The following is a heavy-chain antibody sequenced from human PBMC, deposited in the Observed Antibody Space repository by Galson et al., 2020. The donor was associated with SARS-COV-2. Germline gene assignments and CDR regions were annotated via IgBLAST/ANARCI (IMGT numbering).Heavy chain of an antibody. CDR3: IWDHLDSFDF. D-gene: IGHD3-16*01. J-gene: IGHJ3*01. CDR2: IKSKTNGETR. V-gene: IGHV3-15*01. Sequence: GGSLRLSCADSGFTFSHAWMSWVRQAPGKGLEWVGRIKSKTNGETRDYAAPLKDRFTISRDESKNTLYLQMNRLKTEDTAMYYCIWDHLDSFDFWGQGTMVTVSS. CDR1: GFTFSHAW.